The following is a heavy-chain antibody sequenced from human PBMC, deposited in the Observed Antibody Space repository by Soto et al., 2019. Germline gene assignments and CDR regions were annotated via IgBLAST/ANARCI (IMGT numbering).Heavy chain of an antibody. CDR3: ARVSDLTDNVVVVDATGLGF. CDR1: GYTFTGYY. V-gene: IGHV1-2*02. J-gene: IGHJ4*02. D-gene: IGHD2-15*01. Sequence: ASVKVSCKASGYTFTGYYMHWVRQAPGQGLEWMGWINPNSGGTNYAQKFQGRVTMTRDTSISTAYMELSRLRSDDTAVYYCARVSDLTDNVVVVDATGLGFWGQGTLVTVSS. CDR2: INPNSGGT.